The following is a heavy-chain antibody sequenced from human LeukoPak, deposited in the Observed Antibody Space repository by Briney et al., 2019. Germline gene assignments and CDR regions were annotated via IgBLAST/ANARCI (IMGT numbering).Heavy chain of an antibody. D-gene: IGHD6-19*01. J-gene: IGHJ3*02. CDR2: INTNSGGT. Sequence: EASVKVSCKASGHTLTGYYAHWVRQAPGQGPEWMGRINTNSGGTNYAQKFQGRVSMTWDTSITTAYMELSRLRSDDTAVYYCARDRRPVAAISMGAFDIWGQGTKDTVSS. CDR3: ARDRRPVAAISMGAFDI. V-gene: IGHV1-2*06. CDR1: GHTLTGYY.